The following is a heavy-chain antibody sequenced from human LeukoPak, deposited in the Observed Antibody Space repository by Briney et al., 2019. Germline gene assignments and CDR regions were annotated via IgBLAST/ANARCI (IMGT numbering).Heavy chain of an antibody. V-gene: IGHV1-2*02. Sequence: ASVKVSCKASGYTFTASYVHWVRQAPGQGLEWMGWINPNSGATNYAQKFQGRVTMTWDTSINTAYMQLSNLISDDAAVYYCATNRPYSSKGHNYFDPWGQGTLITVSS. CDR1: GYTFTASY. J-gene: IGHJ5*02. CDR3: ATNRPYSSKGHNYFDP. D-gene: IGHD5-18*01. CDR2: INPNSGAT.